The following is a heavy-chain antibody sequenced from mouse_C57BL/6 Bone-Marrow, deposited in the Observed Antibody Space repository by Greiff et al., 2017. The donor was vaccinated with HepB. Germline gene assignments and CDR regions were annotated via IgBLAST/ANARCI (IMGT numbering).Heavy chain of an antibody. CDR1: GFTFSDYG. J-gene: IGHJ2*01. CDR2: ISSGSSTI. V-gene: IGHV5-17*01. CDR3: ARRVYYYGSSYDFDY. Sequence: EVQRVESGGGLVKPGGSLKLSCAASGFTFSDYGMHWVRQAPEKGLEWVAYISSGSSTIYYADTVKGRFTISRDNAKNTLFLQMTSLRSEDTAMYYCARRVYYYGSSYDFDYWGQGTTLTVSS. D-gene: IGHD1-1*01.